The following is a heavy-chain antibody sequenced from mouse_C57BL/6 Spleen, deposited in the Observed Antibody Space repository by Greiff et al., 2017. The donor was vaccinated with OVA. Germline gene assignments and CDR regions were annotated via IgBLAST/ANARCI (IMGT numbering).Heavy chain of an antibody. CDR2: IYPGDGDT. J-gene: IGHJ2*01. CDR3: APYRGRDLDYFDY. Sequence: VKLQESGPELVKPGASVKISCKASGYAFSSSWMNWVKQRPGKGLEWIGRIYPGDGDTSYNGKFKGKATLTADKSSSTAYMQLSSLTSEDSAVYFCAPYRGRDLDYFDYWGQGTTLTVSS. V-gene: IGHV1-82*01. CDR1: GYAFSSSW. D-gene: IGHD2-10*01.